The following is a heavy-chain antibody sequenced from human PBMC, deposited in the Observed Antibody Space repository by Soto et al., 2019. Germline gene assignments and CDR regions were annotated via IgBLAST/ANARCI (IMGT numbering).Heavy chain of an antibody. CDR2: IYPGDSDT. Sequence: GESLKISCKGSGYTFTNYWIGWVRQMPGKGPEWMGIIYPGDSDTKYNPSFQGQVTISADKSITTTYLQWSSLKASDTAVYYCAASIFYYGMDVWGQGTTVTVSS. CDR1: GYTFTNYW. CDR3: AASIFYYGMDV. J-gene: IGHJ6*02. V-gene: IGHV5-51*01.